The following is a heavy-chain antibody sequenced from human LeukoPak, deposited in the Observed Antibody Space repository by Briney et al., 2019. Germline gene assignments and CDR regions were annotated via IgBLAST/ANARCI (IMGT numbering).Heavy chain of an antibody. CDR2: ISGSGAST. CDR3: AKDSAVRGVSFDY. D-gene: IGHD3-10*01. CDR1: GFTLSSYG. V-gene: IGHV3-23*01. J-gene: IGHJ4*02. Sequence: GGSLRLSCVASGFTLSSYGMSWVRQAPGKGLEWVSAISGSGASTYYADSVKGRFTISRDNSKNTLYLQMNSLRAEDTAVYYCAKDSAVRGVSFDYWGQGTLVTVSS.